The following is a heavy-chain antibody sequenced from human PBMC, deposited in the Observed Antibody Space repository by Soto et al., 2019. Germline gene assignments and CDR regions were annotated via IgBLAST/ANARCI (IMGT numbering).Heavy chain of an antibody. CDR3: ARAGGYSRTTPNPRAYDMDV. D-gene: IGHD6-13*01. CDR1: STSINNYY. Sequence: SGTLALTCTVASTSINNYYWSWIRQPPGKGLEWIGYIYYSGNTYYNPSLKSRVAISVDTSKNQFSLKLSSVIAADTAVYYCARAGGYSRTTPNPRAYDMDVWGQGTTVT. V-gene: IGHV4-59*01. CDR2: IYYSGNT. J-gene: IGHJ6*02.